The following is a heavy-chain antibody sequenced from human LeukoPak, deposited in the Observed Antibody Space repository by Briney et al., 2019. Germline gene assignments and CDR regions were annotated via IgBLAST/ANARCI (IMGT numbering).Heavy chain of an antibody. CDR1: GLTFSSHW. J-gene: IGHJ4*02. CDR3: ARGGSDTAMAHDY. CDR2: ITNDGSST. Sequence: GGSLRLSCAASGLTFSSHWMHWVRQAPGKGLVWVSRITNDGSSTTYADSVKGRFTISRDDAKNTLYLQVNSLRAEDTAVYFCARGGSDTAMAHDYWGQGTLVTVSS. V-gene: IGHV3-74*01. D-gene: IGHD5-18*01.